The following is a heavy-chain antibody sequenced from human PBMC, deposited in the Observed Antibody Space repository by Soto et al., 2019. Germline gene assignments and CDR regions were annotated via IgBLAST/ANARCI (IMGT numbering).Heavy chain of an antibody. D-gene: IGHD3-22*01. V-gene: IGHV1-3*01. CDR1: GYTFTNYG. Sequence: ASVKVSCKASGYTFTNYGIHWVRQAPGQRLEWMGWINAGNGDTKYSENFQGRVTITRDTSASTVYLDLSSLSSEDTAFYYCARAGHSGSYDYWGQGTLVTVSS. CDR3: ARAGHSGSYDY. J-gene: IGHJ4*02. CDR2: INAGNGDT.